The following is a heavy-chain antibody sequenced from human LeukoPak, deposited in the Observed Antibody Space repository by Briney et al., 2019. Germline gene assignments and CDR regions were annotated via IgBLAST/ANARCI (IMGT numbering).Heavy chain of an antibody. CDR2: INAGNGNT. CDR3: AREYGVAAAFGAFDI. J-gene: IGHJ3*02. CDR1: GYTFTSYG. D-gene: IGHD6-13*01. Sequence: ASVKVSCKASGYTFTSYGMIWVRQAPGQRLEWMGWINAGNGNTKYSQKFQGRVTITTDTSASTAYMELSSLRSEDMAVYYCAREYGVAAAFGAFDIWGQGTMVTVSS. V-gene: IGHV1-3*03.